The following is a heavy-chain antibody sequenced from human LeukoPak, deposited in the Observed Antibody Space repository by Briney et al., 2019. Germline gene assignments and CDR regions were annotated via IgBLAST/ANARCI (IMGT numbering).Heavy chain of an antibody. CDR3: ARDQQYQRPAGWFDP. J-gene: IGHJ5*02. Sequence: SETLSLTCTVSGGSISSSSYYWGWIRQPPRKGLEWIGSISFSGSTYYNPSLKSRVTISIDTSKNQFSLTLSSVTAADTAVYYCARDQQYQRPAGWFDPWGQGTLVTVSS. V-gene: IGHV4-39*01. CDR1: GGSISSSSYY. CDR2: ISFSGST. D-gene: IGHD2-2*01.